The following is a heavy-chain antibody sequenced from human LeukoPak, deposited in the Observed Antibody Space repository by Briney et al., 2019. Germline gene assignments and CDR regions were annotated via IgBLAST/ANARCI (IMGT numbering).Heavy chain of an antibody. CDR1: GYTFTSYD. D-gene: IGHD3-10*01. V-gene: IGHV1-8*01. CDR3: ARGALWFGESPSYYYYYYYMDV. CDR2: MNPNSGNT. Sequence: ASVKVSCKASGYTFTSYDINWVRQATGQGLEWMGWMNPNSGNTGYAQKFQGRVTMTGNTSISTAYMELSSLRSEDTAVYYCARGALWFGESPSYYYYYYYMDVWGKGTTVTISS. J-gene: IGHJ6*03.